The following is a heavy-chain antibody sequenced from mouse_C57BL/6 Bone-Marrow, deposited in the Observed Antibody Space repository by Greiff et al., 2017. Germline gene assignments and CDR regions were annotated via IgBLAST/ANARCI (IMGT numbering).Heavy chain of an antibody. CDR3: ARVLWLRYYAMDY. CDR2: INPSSGYT. V-gene: IGHV1-4*01. D-gene: IGHD2-2*01. CDR1: GYTFTSYT. J-gene: IGHJ4*01. Sequence: QVQLKQSGAELARPGASVKMSCKASGYTFTSYTMHWVKQRPGQGLEWIGYINPSSGYTTYNQKFKDKATLTADKSASTAYMQLSSLTSEDSAVYYCARVLWLRYYAMDYWGQGTSVTVSS.